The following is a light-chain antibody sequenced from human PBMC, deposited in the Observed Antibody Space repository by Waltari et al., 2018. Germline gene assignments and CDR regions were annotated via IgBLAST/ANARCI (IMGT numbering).Light chain of an antibody. CDR2: AAS. CDR1: QGISNA. J-gene: IGKJ3*01. Sequence: DIKMPQSQSSLSASVGNKVTIPCRASQGISNALAWYQQKPGKAPKLLIYAASNLQSGVPSRFSGSGSGTDFTLTISSLQPEDFAVYYCQQRNSYPFTFGPGTKLDIK. CDR3: QQRNSYPFT. V-gene: IGKV1-17*01.